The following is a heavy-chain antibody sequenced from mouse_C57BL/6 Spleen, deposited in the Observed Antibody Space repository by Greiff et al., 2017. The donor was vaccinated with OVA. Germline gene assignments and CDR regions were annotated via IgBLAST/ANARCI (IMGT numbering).Heavy chain of an antibody. J-gene: IGHJ2*01. D-gene: IGHD2-5*01. CDR1: GYTFTDYY. Sequence: VQLQQSGPELVKPGASVKISCKASGYTFTDYYMNWVKQSHGKSLEWIGDINPNNGGTSYNQKFKGKATLTVDKSSSTAYMELRSLTSEDSAVYYCASPYYSNTGLFDYWGQGTTLTVSS. CDR2: INPNNGGT. V-gene: IGHV1-26*01. CDR3: ASPYYSNTGLFDY.